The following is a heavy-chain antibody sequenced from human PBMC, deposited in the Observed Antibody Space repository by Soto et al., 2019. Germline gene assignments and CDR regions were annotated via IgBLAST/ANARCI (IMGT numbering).Heavy chain of an antibody. J-gene: IGHJ6*02. D-gene: IGHD3-3*01. CDR1: GGSISSGGYY. V-gene: IGHV4-31*03. CDR3: ARDIVFGVVITHGSYGMDV. CDR2: IYYSGST. Sequence: QVQLQESGPGLLKPSQTLSLTCTVSGGSISSGGYYWSWIRQHPGKGLEWIGYIYYSGSTYYNPSLKSRVTIAVDTSKNQFSLKLSSVTAADTAVYYCARDIVFGVVITHGSYGMDVLGQGTTVTVSS.